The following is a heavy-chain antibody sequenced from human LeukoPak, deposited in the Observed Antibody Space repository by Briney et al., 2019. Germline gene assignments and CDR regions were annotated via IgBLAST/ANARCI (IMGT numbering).Heavy chain of an antibody. Sequence: PGGSLRLSCVASGFTFSSSWMSWVRQGPGKGPEWVANMNQDGSRKYCVDSVKGRFTISRDNAKNSLFLQMNGLRDEDTAVYYCTRDSQGSGTYSTDHWGQGTLVTVSS. CDR2: MNQDGSRK. CDR1: GFTFSSSW. D-gene: IGHD3-10*01. CDR3: TRDSQGSGTYSTDH. V-gene: IGHV3-7*01. J-gene: IGHJ4*02.